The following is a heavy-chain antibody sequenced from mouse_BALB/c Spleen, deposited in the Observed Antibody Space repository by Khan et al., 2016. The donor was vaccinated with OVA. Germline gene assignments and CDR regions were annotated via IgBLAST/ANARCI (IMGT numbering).Heavy chain of an antibody. CDR1: GFNIKDTY. D-gene: IGHD2-12*01. CDR2: IAPATGNT. V-gene: IGHV14-3*02. CDR3: ARPSYDARVFEV. J-gene: IGHJ1*01. Sequence: VQLQQSGAELVKPGASVKLSCTASGFNIKDTYLHWVKQWPEQGLEWIGRIAPATGNTQYDPKFQGKATITSDTSSNTSYLQFNSLTSEDTAVYYCARPSYDARVFEVWGAGTTVTVSS.